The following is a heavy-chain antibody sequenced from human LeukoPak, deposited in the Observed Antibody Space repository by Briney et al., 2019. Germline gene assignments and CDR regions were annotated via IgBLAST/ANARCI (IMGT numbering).Heavy chain of an antibody. CDR2: ISAYNGNT. J-gene: IGHJ4*02. V-gene: IGHV1-18*01. CDR1: GYTFTSYG. Sequence: ASVKVSCKASGYTFTSYGISWVRQAPGQGLEWMGWISAYNGNTNYAQKLQGRVTMTTDTSTSTAYMELSSLRSEDTAVYHCARAGLPYYYGSGSWDYWGQGTLVTVSS. D-gene: IGHD3-10*01. CDR3: ARAGLPYYYGSGSWDY.